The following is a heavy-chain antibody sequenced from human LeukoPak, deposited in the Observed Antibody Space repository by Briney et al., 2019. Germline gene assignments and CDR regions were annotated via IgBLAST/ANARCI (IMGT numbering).Heavy chain of an antibody. J-gene: IGHJ6*02. Sequence: SETPSLTCAVSGGSISGYYWSWIRQPPGKGLEWIGEINHSGATNYNPSLKSRVTISVDTSKNQFSLKLSSVTAADTAVYYCASSRFGVVTPWITRMDVWGQGTTVTVSS. V-gene: IGHV4-34*01. CDR2: INHSGAT. D-gene: IGHD3-3*02. CDR3: ASSRFGVVTPWITRMDV. CDR1: GGSISGYY.